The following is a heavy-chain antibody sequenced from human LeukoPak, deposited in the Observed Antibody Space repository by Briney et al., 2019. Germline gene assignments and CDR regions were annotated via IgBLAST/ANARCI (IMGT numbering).Heavy chain of an antibody. J-gene: IGHJ5*02. CDR1: GYTFPGHY. D-gene: IGHD2-2*01. CDR2: SNPNNGGA. Sequence: ASVKVSCKASGYTFPGHYVHWVRQAPGQGLEWMGRSNPNNGGADYAQNFQGRVTITSDTSSSTVYMELPRLRSDDTAVYYCAREVGYSTSWYGRFDPWGQGTLVTVSS. CDR3: AREVGYSTSWYGRFDP. V-gene: IGHV1-2*06.